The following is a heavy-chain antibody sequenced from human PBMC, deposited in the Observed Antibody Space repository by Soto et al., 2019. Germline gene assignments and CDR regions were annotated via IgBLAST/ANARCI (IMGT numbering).Heavy chain of an antibody. D-gene: IGHD3-22*01. CDR1: GYSFTSYW. V-gene: IGHV5-10-1*01. J-gene: IGHJ6*02. CDR2: IDPSDSYT. Sequence: GESLKISCKGSGYSFTSYWISWVRQMPGKGLEWMGRIDPSDSYTNYSPSFQGHVTISADKSISTAYLQWSSLKASDTAMYYCARRSITMIVGATYYGMDVWGQGTTVTVSS. CDR3: ARRSITMIVGATYYGMDV.